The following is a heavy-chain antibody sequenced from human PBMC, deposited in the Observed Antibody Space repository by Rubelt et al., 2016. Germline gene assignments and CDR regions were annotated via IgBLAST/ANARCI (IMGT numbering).Heavy chain of an antibody. D-gene: IGHD3-22*01. Sequence: QVQLQQWGAGLLKPSETLSLTCAVYGGSFSGYYWSWIRQPPGKGLEWIGEINHSGSTNYNPSLQSRVTIPVDTSKNQFPLNLRSVTAADTAVYYCARYYYDEATIDYWGQGTLVTVSS. CDR2: INHSGST. J-gene: IGHJ4*02. CDR3: ARYYYDEATIDY. V-gene: IGHV4-34*01. CDR1: GGSFSGYY.